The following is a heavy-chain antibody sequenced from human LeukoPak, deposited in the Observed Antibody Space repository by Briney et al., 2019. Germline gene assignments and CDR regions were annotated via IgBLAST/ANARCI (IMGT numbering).Heavy chain of an antibody. J-gene: IGHJ4*02. D-gene: IGHD3-3*01. CDR2: IYPGDSDT. CDR1: GYHFTCYL. V-gene: IGHV5-51*01. CDR3: ARRKDYDFYNFDY. Sequence: GESLQISFNGSGYHFTCYLLGWVRPVPGKGLGGVGIIYPGDSDTRYSPSFQGQVTISADKSISTAYLQWSSLKASDTAMYYCARRKDYDFYNFDYWGQGTLVTVSS.